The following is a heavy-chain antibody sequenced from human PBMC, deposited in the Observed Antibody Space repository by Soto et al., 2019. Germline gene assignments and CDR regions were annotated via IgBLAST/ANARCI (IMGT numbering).Heavy chain of an antibody. Sequence: SETLSLTCTVSGCSISSYYCSWIRQPPGKGLEWIGYIYYSGSTNYNPSLKCRVTISVDTSKNQFSLKLSSVTASDTAVYYCARDNGYSYGYTLDHWGQGTLVTVS. J-gene: IGHJ4*02. CDR3: ARDNGYSYGYTLDH. CDR1: GCSISSYY. D-gene: IGHD5-18*01. CDR2: IYYSGST. V-gene: IGHV4-59*01.